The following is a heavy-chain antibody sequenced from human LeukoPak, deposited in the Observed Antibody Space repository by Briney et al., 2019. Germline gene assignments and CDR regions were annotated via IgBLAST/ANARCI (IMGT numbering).Heavy chain of an antibody. V-gene: IGHV4-39*01. CDR1: GGSISSSSYC. J-gene: IGHJ4*02. CDR2: IYYSGST. Sequence: SDTLSLTCTVSGGSISSSSYCWGWIRQPPGKGLEWIGRIYYSGSTYYNPSLKSRVTISVDTSKNQFSLKLSSVTAADTAVYYCARAIVVVPAAIKYFDYWGQGTLVTVSS. D-gene: IGHD2-2*02. CDR3: ARAIVVVPAAIKYFDY.